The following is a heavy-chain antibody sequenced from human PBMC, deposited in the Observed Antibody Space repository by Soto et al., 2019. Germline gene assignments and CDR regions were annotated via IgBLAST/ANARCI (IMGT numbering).Heavy chain of an antibody. CDR3: ARRAPFYDDNSGYYALDV. Sequence: GESLKISCKASGYKFTKYWVGWVRQMPGKGLEWMGIVYPDDSDTRYSPSFEGQVTISIDKSITTAYLQWSSLKASDTATYYCARRAPFYDDNSGYYALDVWGQGTTVTVSS. J-gene: IGHJ6*02. CDR1: GYKFTKYW. V-gene: IGHV5-51*01. CDR2: VYPDDSDT. D-gene: IGHD3-22*01.